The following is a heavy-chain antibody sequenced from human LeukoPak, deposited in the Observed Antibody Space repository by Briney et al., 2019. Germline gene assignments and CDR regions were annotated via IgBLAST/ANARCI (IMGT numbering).Heavy chain of an antibody. CDR3: AREGFTSTWLYYYYYMDV. CDR1: GFTFSSYE. J-gene: IGHJ6*03. Sequence: GGSLRLSCAASGFTFSSYEMNWVRQAPGKGLEWVSYISSSGYTIYYADSVKGRFTISRDNSKNGLHLQMNSLRPEDTAIYYCAREGFTSTWLYYYYYMDVWGKGTTVTVSS. CDR2: ISSSGYTI. V-gene: IGHV3-48*03. D-gene: IGHD6-13*01.